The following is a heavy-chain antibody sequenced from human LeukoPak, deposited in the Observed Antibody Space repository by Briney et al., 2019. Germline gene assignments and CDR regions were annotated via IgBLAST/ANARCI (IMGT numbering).Heavy chain of an antibody. D-gene: IGHD1-1*01. Sequence: GASVKVSCKASGYTFTGYYMHWVRQAPGQGLEWMGWINPNSGGTNYAQKFQGRVTMTRDTSISTAYMELSRLRSDDTAVYYCARASRYNWNARFDPWGQGTLVTVSS. CDR1: GYTFTGYY. CDR2: INPNSGGT. CDR3: ARASRYNWNARFDP. V-gene: IGHV1-2*02. J-gene: IGHJ5*02.